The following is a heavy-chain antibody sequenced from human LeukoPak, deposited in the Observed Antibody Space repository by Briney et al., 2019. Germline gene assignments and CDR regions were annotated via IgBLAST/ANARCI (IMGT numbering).Heavy chain of an antibody. J-gene: IGHJ6*02. CDR2: IYTSGST. CDR3: ARDLHDYVWGSSYGVDV. D-gene: IGHD3-16*01. CDR1: GGSISRGSYY. V-gene: IGHV4-61*02. Sequence: SETLSLTCTVSGGSISRGSYYWSWIRQPAGKGLEWIGRIYTSGSTNYNPSLKSRVTISVDTSKNQFSLKLSSVTAADTAVYYCARDLHDYVWGSSYGVDVWGQGTTVTVSS.